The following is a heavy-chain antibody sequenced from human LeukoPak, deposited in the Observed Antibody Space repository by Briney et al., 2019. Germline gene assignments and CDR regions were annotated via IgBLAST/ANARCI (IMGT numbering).Heavy chain of an antibody. V-gene: IGHV3-7*01. Sequence: GGSLRLSCAASGFTFTTYWMGWVRRAPGKGLEWVANIKQDGSEKYYVDSVKGRFTISRDNAKNSLSLQMNSLRAEDTAVYYCARPLMYYYGSETYFWFDPWGQGTLVTVSS. CDR2: IKQDGSEK. D-gene: IGHD3-10*01. J-gene: IGHJ5*02. CDR1: GFTFTTYW. CDR3: ARPLMYYYGSETYFWFDP.